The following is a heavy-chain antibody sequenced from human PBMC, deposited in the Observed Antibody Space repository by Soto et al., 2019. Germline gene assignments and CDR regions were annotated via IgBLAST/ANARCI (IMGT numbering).Heavy chain of an antibody. CDR1: GYTFTSFD. V-gene: IGHV1-8*01. D-gene: IGHD3-10*01. CDR2: MNPNSGNT. Sequence: QVQLVQSGAEAKKPGASVKVSCKASGYTFTSFDINWLRQATGQGLEWMGWMNPNSGNTGYAQKFQGRVTMTRNNSISTAYMELSSLRSEDTAVYYCAREVSVYYYWVGDDAYDIWGQGTMVSVSS. CDR3: AREVSVYYYWVGDDAYDI. J-gene: IGHJ3*02.